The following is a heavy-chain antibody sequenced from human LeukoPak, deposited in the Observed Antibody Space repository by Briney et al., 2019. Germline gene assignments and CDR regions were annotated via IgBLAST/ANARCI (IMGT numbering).Heavy chain of an antibody. Sequence: ASVTVSCTCSGYTFTIYDINWVRQAPGQGHEWMGWMNPNSGNKGYAQKFQGRVTMTRNTSISTAYTELRSLRSDDTAVYYCAREFRKDRQLPDAFDIWGQGTMVTVSS. J-gene: IGHJ3*02. D-gene: IGHD2-2*01. CDR3: AREFRKDRQLPDAFDI. CDR2: MNPNSGNK. V-gene: IGHV1-8*01. CDR1: GYTFTIYD.